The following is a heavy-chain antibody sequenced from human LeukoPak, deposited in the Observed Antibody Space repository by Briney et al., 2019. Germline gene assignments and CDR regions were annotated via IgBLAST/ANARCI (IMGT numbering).Heavy chain of an antibody. V-gene: IGHV1-69*05. Sequence: ASVKVSCKASGGTFSSYAISWVRQAPGQGLEWMGGIIPIFGTANYAQKFQGRVTITTDESTSTAYMELSSLRSEDTAVYYCARERVNDPRAFDIWGQGTMVTVSS. CDR3: ARERVNDPRAFDI. CDR2: IIPIFGTA. CDR1: GGTFSSYA. D-gene: IGHD1-1*01. J-gene: IGHJ3*02.